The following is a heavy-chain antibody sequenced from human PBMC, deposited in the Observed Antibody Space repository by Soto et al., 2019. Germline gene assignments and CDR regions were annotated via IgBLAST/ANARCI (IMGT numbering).Heavy chain of an antibody. CDR3: AKDVPNCRAFGRDV. CDR2: IIPIFGTI. Sequence: QVQLVQSGAEVKKPGSSVKVSCRASGGSLSRYGISWVRQAPGQGLEWMGGIIPIFGTINYAQKFQGRLTITADESTRTAYMELSSLRSEDTAVYYCAKDVPNCRAFGRDVGGQGTKVTVSS. CDR1: GGSLSRYG. D-gene: IGHD2-21*01. J-gene: IGHJ6*02. V-gene: IGHV1-69*01.